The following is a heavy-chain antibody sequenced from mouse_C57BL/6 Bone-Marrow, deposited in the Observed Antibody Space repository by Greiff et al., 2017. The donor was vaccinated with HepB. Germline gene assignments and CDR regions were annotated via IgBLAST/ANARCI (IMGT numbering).Heavy chain of an antibody. V-gene: IGHV7-3*01. CDR3: ARVYYYGSSYAMDY. CDR1: GFTFTDYY. CDR2: IRNKANGYTT. J-gene: IGHJ4*01. D-gene: IGHD1-1*01. Sequence: EVHLVESGGGLVQPGGSLSLSCAASGFTFTDYYMSWVRQPPGKALEWLGFIRNKANGYTTEYSASVKGRFTISRDNSQSILYLQMNALRAEDSATYYCARVYYYGSSYAMDYWGQGTSVTVSS.